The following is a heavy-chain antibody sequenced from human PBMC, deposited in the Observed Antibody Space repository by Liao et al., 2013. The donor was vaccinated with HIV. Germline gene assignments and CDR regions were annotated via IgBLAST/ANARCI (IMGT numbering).Heavy chain of an antibody. CDR3: ARGVMRWLYFQYFLDY. D-gene: IGHD5-24*01. Sequence: QLQLQESGPGLLKPSETLFLTCEVSGGAFSDYYWTWIRQSPGTGLEWIGDIRHNGNTNKNPSLESRLTMSVDTSKNRFSLKLKSVTAADTAVYFCARGVMRWLYFQYFLDYWGQGTQVTVSS. J-gene: IGHJ4*02. CDR2: IRHNGNT. CDR1: GGAFSDYY. V-gene: IGHV4-34*10.